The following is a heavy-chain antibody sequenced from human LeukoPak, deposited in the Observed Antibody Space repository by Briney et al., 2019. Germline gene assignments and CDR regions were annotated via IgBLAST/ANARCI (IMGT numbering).Heavy chain of an antibody. V-gene: IGHV1-46*01. CDR2: INPSGGST. J-gene: IGHJ3*02. D-gene: IGHD2-2*03. CDR1: GYTFTSYY. Sequence: ASVKVSCKASGYTFTSYYMHWVRQAPGQGLEWMGIINPSGGSTSYAQKFQGRVTMTRDTSTSTVYMELSSLRSEDTAVYYCARGEDGYCSSTSCYAGRADAFDIWGQGTMVTVSS. CDR3: ARGEDGYCSSTSCYAGRADAFDI.